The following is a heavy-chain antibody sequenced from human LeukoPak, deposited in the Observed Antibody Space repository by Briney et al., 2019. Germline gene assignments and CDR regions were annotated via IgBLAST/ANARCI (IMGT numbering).Heavy chain of an antibody. V-gene: IGHV3-23*01. CDR3: AKRDSRAPDY. J-gene: IGHJ4*02. Sequence: PGGSLRLSCAASGFTFGSYAMSWVRQAPGKGLEWVSGISGSGGSTYYADSVKGRFTISRDNSKNTLYLQMNSLRAEDTAVYYCAKRDSRAPDYWGQGSLATVSS. D-gene: IGHD2-21*01. CDR2: ISGSGGST. CDR1: GFTFGSYA.